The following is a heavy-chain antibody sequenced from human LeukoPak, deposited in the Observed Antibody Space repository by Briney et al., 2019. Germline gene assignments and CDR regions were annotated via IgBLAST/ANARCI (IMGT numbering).Heavy chain of an antibody. CDR3: ARVLPAARGYFDY. V-gene: IGHV3-53*01. D-gene: IGHD2-2*01. J-gene: IGHJ4*02. Sequence: PGGSLRLSCAASGFTVSSNYMSWVRQAPGKVLEWVSVIYSGGSTYYADSVKGRFTISRDNSKNTLYLQMNSLRAEDTAVYYCARVLPAARGYFDYWGQGTLVTVSS. CDR2: IYSGGST. CDR1: GFTVSSNY.